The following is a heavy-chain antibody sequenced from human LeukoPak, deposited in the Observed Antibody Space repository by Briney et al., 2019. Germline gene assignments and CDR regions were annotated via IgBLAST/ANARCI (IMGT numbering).Heavy chain of an antibody. CDR2: IKQDGSEK. Sequence: GGSLRLSCAASGFTFSSYWMSWVRQAPGKGLEWVANIKQDGSEKYYVDSVKGRFTISRDNAKNSLHLQMNSLRAEDTAVYYCAREGGRDVLRFLEWTYYYYYYMDVWGKGTTVTVSS. V-gene: IGHV3-7*01. J-gene: IGHJ6*03. CDR1: GFTFSSYW. D-gene: IGHD3-3*01. CDR3: AREGGRDVLRFLEWTYYYYYYMDV.